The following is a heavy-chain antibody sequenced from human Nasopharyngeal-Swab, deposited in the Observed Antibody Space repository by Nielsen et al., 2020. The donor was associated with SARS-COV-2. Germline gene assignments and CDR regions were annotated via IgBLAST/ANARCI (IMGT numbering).Heavy chain of an antibody. CDR3: AKGYYDFWSGHY. V-gene: IGHV3-21*01. J-gene: IGHJ4*02. Sequence: WIGQPPWKGLEWVSSISSSSSYLYYADSVTGRFTISRDNAKNSLYLQMNSLRAEDTAVYYCAKGYYDFWSGHYWGQGTLVTVSS. CDR2: ISSSSSYL. D-gene: IGHD3-3*01.